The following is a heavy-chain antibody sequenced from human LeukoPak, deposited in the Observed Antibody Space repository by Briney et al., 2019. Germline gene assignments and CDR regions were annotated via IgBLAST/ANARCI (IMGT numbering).Heavy chain of an antibody. CDR3: AKLATSDTGETY. CDR1: GYTFTINH. J-gene: IGHJ4*02. CDR2: INPSGDST. Sequence: GASVKVPCKASGYTFTINHIHWVRQAPGQGLEWMGVINPSGDSTTYAQNFQGRVTMTRDTSTSTVYMELRSLRSEDTAIYYCAKLATSDTGETYWGQGTLVTVSS. V-gene: IGHV1-46*01. D-gene: IGHD3-16*01.